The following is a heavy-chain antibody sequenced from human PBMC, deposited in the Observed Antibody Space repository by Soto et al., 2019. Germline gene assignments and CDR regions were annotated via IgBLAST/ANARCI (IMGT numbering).Heavy chain of an antibody. CDR2: IDPSDSYT. Sequence: PGESLKISCKGSGYSFTSYWISWVRQMPGKGLEWMGRIDPSDSYTNYSPSFQGHVTISADKSISTAYLQWSSLKASDTAMYYCARRGSSWGRYYYYGMDVWGQGTTVTVSS. D-gene: IGHD2-15*01. CDR3: ARRGSSWGRYYYYGMDV. CDR1: GYSFTSYW. V-gene: IGHV5-10-1*01. J-gene: IGHJ6*02.